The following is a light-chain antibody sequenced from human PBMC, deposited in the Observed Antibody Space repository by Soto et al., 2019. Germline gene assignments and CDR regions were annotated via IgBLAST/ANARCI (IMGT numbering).Light chain of an antibody. CDR3: PLRDNWPQT. Sequence: EIVLTQSPAILSLSPGERATLSCSATHSIGTYLAWYQHKPGQAPRLLIYDASNRATGIPARFSGGGSGPDFTLTISSLEHEECAVYLCPLRDNWPQTFGQGTKVEIK. CDR1: HSIGTY. J-gene: IGKJ1*01. V-gene: IGKV3-11*01. CDR2: DAS.